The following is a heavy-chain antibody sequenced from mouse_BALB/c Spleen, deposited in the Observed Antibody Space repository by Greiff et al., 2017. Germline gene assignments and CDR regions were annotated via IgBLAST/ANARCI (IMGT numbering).Heavy chain of an antibody. Sequence: EVQLVESGGGLVKPGGSLKLSCAASGFTFSDYYMYWVRQTPEKRLEWVATISDGGSYTYYPDSVKGRFTISRDNAKNNLYLQMSSLKSEDTAMYYCARDKHYRYDGSKGYWGQGTSVTVSS. V-gene: IGHV5-4*02. CDR1: GFTFSDYY. CDR2: ISDGGSYT. J-gene: IGHJ4*01. CDR3: ARDKHYRYDGSKGY. D-gene: IGHD2-14*01.